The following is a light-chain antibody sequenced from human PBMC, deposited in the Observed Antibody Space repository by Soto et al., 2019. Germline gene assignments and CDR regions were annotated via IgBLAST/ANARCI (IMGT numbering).Light chain of an antibody. CDR1: SNDVGGYNL. CDR3: FSYAGNSGV. CDR2: EVT. V-gene: IGLV2-23*02. J-gene: IGLJ1*01. Sequence: QSVLTQPASVSGAPGQSITISCTGNSNDVGGYNLVSWYQQHPGKAPKLIIYEVTKRPSGVSNRFSGSKSGNTASLTISGLQAEDEADYSCFSYAGNSGVFGTGTKVTVL.